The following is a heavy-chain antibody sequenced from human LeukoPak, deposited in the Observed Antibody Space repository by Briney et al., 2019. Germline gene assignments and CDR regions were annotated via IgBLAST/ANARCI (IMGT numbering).Heavy chain of an antibody. CDR2: IYYSGST. CDR1: GDSISSGSYY. D-gene: IGHD3-10*01. Sequence: SETLSLTCTVSGDSISSGSYYWGWIRQPPGKGLEWIGSIYYSGSTYYNPSLKSRVTISVDTSKNQFSLKLSSVTAADTAVYYRARGGLVPGTITSLLGSTISGQGIMASLS. J-gene: IGHJ3*02. V-gene: IGHV4-39*01. CDR3: ARGGLVPGTITSLLGSTI.